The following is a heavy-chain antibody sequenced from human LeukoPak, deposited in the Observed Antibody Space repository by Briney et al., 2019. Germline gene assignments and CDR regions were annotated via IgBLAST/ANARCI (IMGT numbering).Heavy chain of an antibody. CDR2: IYHSGST. CDR3: ARDTVIYDILTGYYNVRYFDY. V-gene: IGHV4-4*02. J-gene: IGHJ4*02. D-gene: IGHD3-9*01. CDR1: GGSISSSNW. Sequence: PSETLSLTCAVSGGSISSSNWWSWVRQPPGKGLEWIGEIYHSGSTNYNPSLKSRVTISVDKSKNQFSLKLSSVTAADTAVYYCARDTVIYDILTGYYNVRYFDYWGQGTLVTVSS.